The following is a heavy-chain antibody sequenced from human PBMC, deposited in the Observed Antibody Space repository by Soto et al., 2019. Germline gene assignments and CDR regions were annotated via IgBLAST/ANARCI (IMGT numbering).Heavy chain of an antibody. D-gene: IGHD3-9*01. CDR2: ISAYNGNT. J-gene: IGHJ6*02. CDR1: GYTFTSYG. V-gene: IGHV1-18*01. Sequence: ASVKVSCKASGYTFTSYGISWVRQAPGQGLEWMGWISAYNGNTNYAQKLQGRVTMTTDTSTSTAYMELRSLRSDDTAVYYCARVGGYYDILTGALDYYYGMDFWGQGTTVTVSS. CDR3: ARVGGYYDILTGALDYYYGMDF.